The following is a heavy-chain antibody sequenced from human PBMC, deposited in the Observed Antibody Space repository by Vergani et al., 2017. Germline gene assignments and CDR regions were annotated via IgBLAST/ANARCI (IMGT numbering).Heavy chain of an antibody. CDR2: MNPNSGNT. CDR1: GYTFTNYP. J-gene: IGHJ3*02. D-gene: IGHD5-12*01. CDR3: ARGFAVIVATINEAFDI. Sequence: QVQLLQSGSELKKPGASVRISCEASGYTFTNYPLIWVRQAPGQGLEFMGWMNPNSGNTGYAQKFQGRVTMTRNTSISTAYMELSSLRSEDTAVYYCARGFAVIVATINEAFDIWGQGTMVTVSS. V-gene: IGHV1-8*02.